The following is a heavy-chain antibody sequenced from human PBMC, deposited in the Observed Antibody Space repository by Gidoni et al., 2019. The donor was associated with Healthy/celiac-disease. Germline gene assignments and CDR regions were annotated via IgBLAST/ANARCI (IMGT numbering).Heavy chain of an antibody. D-gene: IGHD4-17*01. CDR2: ISSSSSYI. Sequence: EVQLVESGGGLVKPGGSLRLSCAASGFTFSSYSMNWVRQAPGKGLEWVSSISSSSSYIYYADSVKGRFTISRDNAKNSLYLQMNSLRAEDTAVYYCARDGDYGAAVDYWGQGTLVTVSS. CDR3: ARDGDYGAAVDY. J-gene: IGHJ4*02. V-gene: IGHV3-21*01. CDR1: GFTFSSYS.